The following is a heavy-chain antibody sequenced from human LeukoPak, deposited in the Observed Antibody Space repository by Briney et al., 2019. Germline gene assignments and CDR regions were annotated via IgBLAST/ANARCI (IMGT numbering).Heavy chain of an antibody. CDR1: GYTFTSYG. V-gene: IGHV1-18*01. J-gene: IGHJ4*02. Sequence: ASVKVSCKASGYTFTSYGISWVRQAPGQGLEWMGWISAYNGNTNYAQKLQGRVTMTTDTSTSRAYMELRSLRSDDTAVYYCARNEHYYDSSGYYFIDYWGQGTLVTVSS. CDR2: ISAYNGNT. CDR3: ARNEHYYDSSGYYFIDY. D-gene: IGHD3-22*01.